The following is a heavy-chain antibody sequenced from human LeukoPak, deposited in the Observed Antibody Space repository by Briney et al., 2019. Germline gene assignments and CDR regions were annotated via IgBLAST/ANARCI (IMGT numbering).Heavy chain of an antibody. D-gene: IGHD1-1*01. CDR2: IYHSGST. CDR3: ARARGYGKNYYYYYMDV. CDR1: GYSISSGYY. J-gene: IGHJ6*03. V-gene: IGHV4-38-2*02. Sequence: SETLSLTCTVSGYSISSGYYWGWIRQPPGKGLEWIGSIYHSGSTYYNPSLKSRVTISVDTSKNQFSLKLSSVTAADTAVYYCARARGYGKNYYYYYMDVWAKGPRSPSP.